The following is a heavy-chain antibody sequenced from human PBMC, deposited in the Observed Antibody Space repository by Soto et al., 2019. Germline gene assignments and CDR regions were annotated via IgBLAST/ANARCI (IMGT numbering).Heavy chain of an antibody. CDR2: INPSGGST. CDR1: GYIFTYYF. V-gene: IGHV1-46*03. Sequence: QVQLVQSGAEVKKPGASVIVSCKGSGYIFTYYFMYWVRQAPGQGLEWMGIINPSGGSTNYAQKFQGRVTMTRDTSTSTVYMELSSLRSEDTAVYYCARKPDYCSDTTCYSLGYWGQGTLVTVSS. J-gene: IGHJ4*02. D-gene: IGHD2-2*01. CDR3: ARKPDYCSDTTCYSLGY.